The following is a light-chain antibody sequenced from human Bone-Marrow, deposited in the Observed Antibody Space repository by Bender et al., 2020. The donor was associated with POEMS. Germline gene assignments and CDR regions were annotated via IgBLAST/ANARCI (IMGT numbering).Light chain of an antibody. CDR1: SSDVGGYDY. CDR3: SSYTTTTTRV. Sequence: QSGLTQPASVSGSPGQSITISCAGTSSDVGGYDYVAWYQQHPGKAPRLLIFDVSKRPSGVSDRFSGSKSGNTASLSISGLQAEDEADYYCSSYTTTTTRVFGGGTTLTVL. V-gene: IGLV2-14*01. CDR2: DVS. J-gene: IGLJ2*01.